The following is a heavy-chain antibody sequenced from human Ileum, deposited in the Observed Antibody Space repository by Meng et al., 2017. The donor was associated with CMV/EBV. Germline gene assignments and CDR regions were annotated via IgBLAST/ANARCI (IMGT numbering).Heavy chain of an antibody. D-gene: IGHD3-16*01. V-gene: IGHV1-2*06. CDR3: ARDNWGSDY. Sequence: VTSTTSGYSFTAYTIHWARQAPGQGLEWMGRINTYTGDTYYAQKFRGRVTMTRDTSITTVYMELRGLRSDDTAMYYCARDNWGSDYWGQGTLVTVSS. J-gene: IGHJ4*02. CDR2: INTYTGDT. CDR1: GYSFTAYT.